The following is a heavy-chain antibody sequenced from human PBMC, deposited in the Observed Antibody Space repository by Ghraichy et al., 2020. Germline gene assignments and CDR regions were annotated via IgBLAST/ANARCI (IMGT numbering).Heavy chain of an antibody. J-gene: IGHJ6*03. Sequence: GGSLRLSCAASGFTFSSYAMHWVRQAPGKGLEWVAVISYDGSNKYYADSVKGRFTISRDNSKNTLYLQMNSLRAEDTAVYYCARGTTVTTRPLSYYYYYMDVWGKGTTVTVSS. D-gene: IGHD4-17*01. CDR3: ARGTTVTTRPLSYYYYYMDV. CDR1: GFTFSSYA. V-gene: IGHV3-30-3*01. CDR2: ISYDGSNK.